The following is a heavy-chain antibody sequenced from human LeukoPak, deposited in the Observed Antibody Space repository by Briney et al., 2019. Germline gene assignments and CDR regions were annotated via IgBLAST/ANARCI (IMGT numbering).Heavy chain of an antibody. J-gene: IGHJ4*02. V-gene: IGHV3-23*01. Sequence: PPGGSLRLSCLTSGFTLSTNAMSWVRQAAGKGLEWISGISGSGASTYYADSVKGRFTIPRDDSRNTLYLQMNSLRGDDTAVYYCAKDLGKWESLHFFDYWGQGTLVAVSS. CDR2: ISGSGAST. CDR1: GFTLSTNA. CDR3: AKDLGKWESLHFFDY. D-gene: IGHD1-26*01.